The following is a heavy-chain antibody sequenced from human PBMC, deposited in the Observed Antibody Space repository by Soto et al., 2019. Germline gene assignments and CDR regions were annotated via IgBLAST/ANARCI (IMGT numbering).Heavy chain of an antibody. CDR3: AKDGGDYDFWSGYYQGYYYYGMDV. D-gene: IGHD3-3*01. CDR2: ISYDGSNK. Sequence: GGSLRLSCAASGFTFSSYGMHWVRQAPGKGLEWVAVISYDGSNKYYADSVKGRFTISRDNSKNTLYLQMNSLRAEDTAVYYCAKDGGDYDFWSGYYQGYYYYGMDVWGQGTTVTVSS. J-gene: IGHJ6*02. V-gene: IGHV3-30*18. CDR1: GFTFSSYG.